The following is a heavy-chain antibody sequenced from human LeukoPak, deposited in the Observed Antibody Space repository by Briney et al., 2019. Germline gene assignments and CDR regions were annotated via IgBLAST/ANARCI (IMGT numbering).Heavy chain of an antibody. CDR1: GYTFTKFG. Sequence: GASVKVSCKASGYTFTKFGISWVRQAPGQEFEWMGWISPYNDNTNYAKKFQGRVTLTTDISTSTAYMELRGLTSDDTAVYYCAREPSGLLFDYWGLGTLVTVSS. J-gene: IGHJ4*02. CDR3: AREPSGLLFDY. CDR2: ISPYNDNT. V-gene: IGHV1-18*01. D-gene: IGHD6-25*01.